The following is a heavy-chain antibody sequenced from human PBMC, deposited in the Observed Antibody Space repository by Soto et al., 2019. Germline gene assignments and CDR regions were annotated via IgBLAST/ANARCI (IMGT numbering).Heavy chain of an antibody. V-gene: IGHV3-74*01. J-gene: IGHJ5*02. Sequence: GGSLRLSCAASGFTFSSYWMHWVRQAPGKGLVWVSRINSDGRSTSYADSVKGRFTISRDNAKNTLYLQMNSLRAEDTAVYYCARSPVVVTNWFDPWGQGTLVTVSS. CDR1: GFTFSSYW. D-gene: IGHD2-21*01. CDR2: INSDGRST. CDR3: ARSPVVVTNWFDP.